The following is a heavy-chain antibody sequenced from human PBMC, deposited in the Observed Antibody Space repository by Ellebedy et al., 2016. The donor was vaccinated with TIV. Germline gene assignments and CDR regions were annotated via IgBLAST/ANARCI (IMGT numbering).Heavy chain of an antibody. CDR3: ARASSCGGDCYSKFDF. J-gene: IGHJ4*02. Sequence: AASVKVSCKASGYTFTQYGLNWVRQAPGQGLEWMGWINPYNGKTHYAQKLRGRITLTTDTSTSTAYLDLRSLRSDDTAICYCARASSCGGDCYSKFDFWGQGTLVAVSS. D-gene: IGHD2-21*02. CDR2: INPYNGKT. V-gene: IGHV1-18*04. CDR1: GYTFTQYG.